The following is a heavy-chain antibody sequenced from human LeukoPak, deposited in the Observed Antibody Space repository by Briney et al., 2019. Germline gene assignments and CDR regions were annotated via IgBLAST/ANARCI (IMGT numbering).Heavy chain of an antibody. D-gene: IGHD2-2*01. Sequence: GGSLRLSCAASGFTVSSNYMNWVRQAPGKGLEWVGFIRSKAYGGTTEYAASVKGRFTISRDDSKSIAYLQMNSLKTEDTAVYYCTREIVPDYWGQGTLVTVSS. CDR1: GFTVSSNY. V-gene: IGHV3-49*04. J-gene: IGHJ4*02. CDR2: IRSKAYGGTT. CDR3: TREIVPDY.